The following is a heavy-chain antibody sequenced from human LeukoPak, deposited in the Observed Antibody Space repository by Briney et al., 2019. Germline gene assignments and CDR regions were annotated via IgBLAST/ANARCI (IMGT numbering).Heavy chain of an antibody. V-gene: IGHV3-48*01. CDR2: ISGGAGTM. CDR1: GYNHGTYS. Sequence: GGSLRLSCAASGYNHGTYSMNWLRQAPGTGLEWISYISGGAGTMYYASSVKGRFTISRDNAKNSLYLQLNSLRAEDTAVYYYARDVVMDVWGKGTTVTVSS. CDR3: ARDVVMDV. J-gene: IGHJ6*03. D-gene: IGHD2-21*01.